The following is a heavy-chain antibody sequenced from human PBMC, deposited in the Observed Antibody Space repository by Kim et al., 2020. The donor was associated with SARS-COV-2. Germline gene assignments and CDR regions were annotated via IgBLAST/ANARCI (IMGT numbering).Heavy chain of an antibody. Sequence: GGSLRLSCAASGFTFSNYGMHWVRQAPGKGLEWVAFVSYDGSNKYYVDSVKGRFIISRDNSKNTLYLQMSSLGAEDTAVYYCAKDIISMIVVWGLDVWGQGTTVTVS. D-gene: IGHD3-22*01. V-gene: IGHV3-30*18. CDR1: GFTFSNYG. CDR2: VSYDGSNK. J-gene: IGHJ6*02. CDR3: AKDIISMIVVWGLDV.